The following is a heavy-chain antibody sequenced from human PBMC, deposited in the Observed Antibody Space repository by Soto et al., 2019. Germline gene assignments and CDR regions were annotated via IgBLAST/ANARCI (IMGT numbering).Heavy chain of an antibody. CDR2: IYYSGST. D-gene: IGHD4-17*01. Sequence: SETLSLTCTVSGGSISSGGYYWSWIRQHPGKGLEWIGYIYYSGSTYYNPSLKSRVTISVDTSKNQFSLKLSSGTAADTAVYYCARSDDYAFFDYWGQGTLVTVSS. CDR1: GGSISSGGYY. J-gene: IGHJ4*02. CDR3: ARSDDYAFFDY. V-gene: IGHV4-31*03.